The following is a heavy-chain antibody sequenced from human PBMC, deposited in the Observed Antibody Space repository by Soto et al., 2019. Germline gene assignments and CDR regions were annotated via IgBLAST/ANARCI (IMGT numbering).Heavy chain of an antibody. CDR1: GFTFSSYS. J-gene: IGHJ4*02. Sequence: EVQLVESGGGLVKPGGSLRLSCAASGFTFSSYSMNWVRQAPGKGLEWVSSISSSSSYIYYADSVKGRFTISRDNDKNSLYLQMNSLRAEDTAVYYCARGLARGRTRVVTPEYWGQGTLVTVSS. CDR3: ARGLARGRTRVVTPEY. D-gene: IGHD2-21*02. V-gene: IGHV3-21*01. CDR2: ISSSSSYI.